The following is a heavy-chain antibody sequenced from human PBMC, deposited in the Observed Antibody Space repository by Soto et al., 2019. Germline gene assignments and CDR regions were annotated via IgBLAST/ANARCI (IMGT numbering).Heavy chain of an antibody. CDR2: IDPSDSYT. CDR3: ARHHPWRNHFYDYVWGSYRATAYYYYGMDV. V-gene: IGHV5-10-1*01. CDR1: GYSFTSYW. D-gene: IGHD3-16*02. Sequence: PGESLKISCKGSGYSFTSYWISWVRQMPGKGLEWMGRIDPSDSYTNYSPSFQGHVTISADKSISTAYLQWSSLKASDTAMYYCARHHPWRNHFYDYVWGSYRATAYYYYGMDVWGQGTTVTVSS. J-gene: IGHJ6*02.